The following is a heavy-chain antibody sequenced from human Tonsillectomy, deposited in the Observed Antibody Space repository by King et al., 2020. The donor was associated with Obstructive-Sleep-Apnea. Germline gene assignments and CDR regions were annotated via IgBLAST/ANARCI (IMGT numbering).Heavy chain of an antibody. Sequence: VQLVESGGGVVQPGRSLRLSCAASGFTFSTYAINCVRRAPGKGLEWVALISDDVNNKYYADSVKGRFTISRDNSKNTLYLQMNSLRTEDTATYYCARHLPEKRGIDYWGQGTLVTVSS. CDR3: ARHLPEKRGIDY. CDR2: ISDDVNNK. D-gene: IGHD3-10*01. CDR1: GFTFSTYA. J-gene: IGHJ4*02. V-gene: IGHV3-30-3*01.